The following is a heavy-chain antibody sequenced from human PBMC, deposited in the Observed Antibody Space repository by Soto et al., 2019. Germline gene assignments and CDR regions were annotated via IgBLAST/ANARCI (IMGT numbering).Heavy chain of an antibody. D-gene: IGHD2-15*01. Sequence: SETLSLTYTVSGGSITSYKWSWIRQSPGKGLEWIAYMYSSGSSDYNPSLKGRVTISMDTSKNQYSLKLNSATAADTAVYYCAREWSASDYWGQGILVTVSS. J-gene: IGHJ4*02. V-gene: IGHV4-59*01. CDR1: GGSITSYK. CDR2: MYSSGSS. CDR3: AREWSASDY.